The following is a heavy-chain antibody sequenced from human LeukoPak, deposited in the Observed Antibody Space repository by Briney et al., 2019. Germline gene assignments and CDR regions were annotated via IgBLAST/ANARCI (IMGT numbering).Heavy chain of an antibody. D-gene: IGHD5/OR15-5a*01. J-gene: IGHJ5*02. CDR2: ISYDGSNK. V-gene: IGHV3-30*18. CDR1: GFTFSSYG. CDR3: AKDLGSYDSFYDGGWFDP. Sequence: GGSLRLSCAASGFTFSSYGMHWVRQAPGKGLEWVAVISYDGSNKYYADSVKGRFTISRDNSKNTLYLQMNSLRAEDTAVYYCAKDLGSYDSFYDGGWFDPWGQGTLVTVSS.